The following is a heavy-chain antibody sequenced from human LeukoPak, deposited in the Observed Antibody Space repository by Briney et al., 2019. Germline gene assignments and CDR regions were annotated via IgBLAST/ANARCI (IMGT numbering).Heavy chain of an antibody. V-gene: IGHV3-74*01. D-gene: IGHD5-18*01. CDR3: ARDLEGYSYGTRIS. CDR1: GFTFISHW. Sequence: GGLLRLSRAASGFTFISHWMQWVRLAPGKGLVWVARIHSDGSSTSYADSVQGRFTISRDNAKNTLYLQMNSLRAEDTAVYYCARDLEGYSYGTRISWGQGTLVTVTS. CDR2: IHSDGSST. J-gene: IGHJ4*02.